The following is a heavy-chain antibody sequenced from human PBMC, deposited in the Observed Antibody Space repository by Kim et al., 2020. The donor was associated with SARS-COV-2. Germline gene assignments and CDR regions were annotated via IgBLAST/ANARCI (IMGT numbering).Heavy chain of an antibody. J-gene: IGHJ4*02. V-gene: IGHV3-30*02. Sequence: YVDSVKGRFNISRDNSKNTLYLHMFALGDEDTAVYYCAKEGTSGTFPDYWGQGTLVTVSS. CDR3: AKEGTSGTFPDY. D-gene: IGHD3-10*01.